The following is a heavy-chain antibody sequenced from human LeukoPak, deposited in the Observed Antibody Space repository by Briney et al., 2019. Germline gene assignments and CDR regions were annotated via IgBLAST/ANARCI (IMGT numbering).Heavy chain of an antibody. J-gene: IGHJ6*03. CDR1: GFTFSSYA. D-gene: IGHD6-13*01. CDR2: ISYDGSNK. V-gene: IGHV3-30*18. Sequence: PGGSLRLSCAASGFTFSSYAMHWVRQAPGKGLEWVAVISYDGSNKYYADSVKGRFTISRDNSKNTLYLQMNSLRAEDTAVYYCAKNGYSSSWTDYYYYYYMDVWGKGTTVTVSS. CDR3: AKNGYSSSWTDYYYYYYMDV.